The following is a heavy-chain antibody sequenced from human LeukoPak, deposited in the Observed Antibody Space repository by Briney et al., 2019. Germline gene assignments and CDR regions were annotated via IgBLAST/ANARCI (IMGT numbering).Heavy chain of an antibody. CDR2: ISGSGGST. CDR1: GFTVSSNY. Sequence: GGSLRHSCAASGFTVSSNYMSWVRQAPGKGLEWVSAISGSGGSTYYADSVKGRFTISRDNSKNTLYLQMNSLRAEDTAVYYCASTTTVTRVYYFDYWGQGTLVTVSS. CDR3: ASTTTVTRVYYFDY. J-gene: IGHJ4*02. D-gene: IGHD4-17*01. V-gene: IGHV3-23*01.